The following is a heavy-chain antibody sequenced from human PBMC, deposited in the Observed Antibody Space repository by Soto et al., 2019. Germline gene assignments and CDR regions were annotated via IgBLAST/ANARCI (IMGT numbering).Heavy chain of an antibody. CDR3: AHERGCGGSRGT. V-gene: IGHV2-5*01. CDR2: IYWNDDA. D-gene: IGHD2-21*01. CDR1: VFSLGDFGEG. J-gene: IGHJ5*02. Sequence: QVTLEESGPALVKPTQPLTLTCSVSVFSLGDFGEGVGWVRQPPGEALQWRARIYWNDDARYNPSLESRLTISKDTSKNQVVLTMTNMDSLVTATYHCAHERGCGGSRGTWGQGTLVNVSS.